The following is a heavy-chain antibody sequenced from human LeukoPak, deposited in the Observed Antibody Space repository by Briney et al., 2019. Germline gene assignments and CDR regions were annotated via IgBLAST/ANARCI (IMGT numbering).Heavy chain of an antibody. CDR1: GGSFSGYY. J-gene: IGHJ6*04. CDR2: INHSGST. Sequence: PSETLSLTCAVYGGSFSGYYWSWIRQPPGKGLEWIGEINHSGSTNYNPSLKSRVTISVDTSKNQFSLKLSSVTAADTAVYYCAELGITMIGGVWGKGTTVTISS. V-gene: IGHV4-34*01. CDR3: AELGITMIGGV. D-gene: IGHD3-10*02.